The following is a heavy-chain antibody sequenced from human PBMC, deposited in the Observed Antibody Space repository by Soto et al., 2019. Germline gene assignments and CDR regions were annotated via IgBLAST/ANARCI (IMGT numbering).Heavy chain of an antibody. CDR2: IYSGVTT. V-gene: IGHV3-66*01. Sequence: EVQLVESGGGLVQPGGSLRLSCAASGFTVSSNYMSWVRQAPGKGLEWVSVIYSGVTTYYADSVKGRFTISRDNSKNTLYLQMNSLRAEDTAVYYCARGWNIEGFRPPPMDVWGKGTTVTVSS. CDR1: GFTVSSNY. CDR3: ARGWNIEGFRPPPMDV. J-gene: IGHJ6*03. D-gene: IGHD2-15*01.